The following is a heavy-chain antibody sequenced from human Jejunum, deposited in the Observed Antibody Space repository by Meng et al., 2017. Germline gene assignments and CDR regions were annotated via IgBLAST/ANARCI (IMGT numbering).Heavy chain of an antibody. CDR1: GGSISSGDYY. D-gene: IGHD4-17*01. CDR2: IYYSGST. J-gene: IGHJ4*02. V-gene: IGHV4-30-4*01. CDR3: ARTYADYPSYYFDY. Sequence: QVQLQEAGPGRVKPSQTLALTCTGSGGSISSGDYYWSWIRQPPGKGLEWIGYIYYSGSTYYNPSLKSRVTISVDTSKNQFSLKLSSVTAADTAVYYCARTYADYPSYYFDYWGQGTLVTVSS.